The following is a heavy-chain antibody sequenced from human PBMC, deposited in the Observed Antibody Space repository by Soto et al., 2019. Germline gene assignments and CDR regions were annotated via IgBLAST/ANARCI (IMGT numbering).Heavy chain of an antibody. V-gene: IGHV1-3*01. CDR1: GYTFTSYA. Sequence: GASVKVSCKASGYTFTSYAMHWVRQAPGQSLEWMGWINAGNGNTKYSQKFQGRVTITRDTSASTAYMELSSLRSEDTAVYYCARDYYDSSGYFPEYYFDYWGRGTLVTVSS. D-gene: IGHD3-22*01. J-gene: IGHJ4*02. CDR3: ARDYYDSSGYFPEYYFDY. CDR2: INAGNGNT.